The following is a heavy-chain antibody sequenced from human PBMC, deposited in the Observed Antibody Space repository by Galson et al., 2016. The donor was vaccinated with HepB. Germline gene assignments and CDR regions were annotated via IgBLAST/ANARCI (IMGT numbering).Heavy chain of an antibody. CDR2: ISSSSSYM. CDR3: ATSSGWHYLV. V-gene: IGHV3-21*01. Sequence: SLRLSCAASGFTFSSYSMNWVRQAPGKGLEWVSSISSSSSYMYCADSVKGRFTISRDKAKNSLYLQMNSLRAEDTAVYYCATSSGWHYLVWGQGTMVTVSS. J-gene: IGHJ4*02. D-gene: IGHD6-19*01. CDR1: GFTFSSYS.